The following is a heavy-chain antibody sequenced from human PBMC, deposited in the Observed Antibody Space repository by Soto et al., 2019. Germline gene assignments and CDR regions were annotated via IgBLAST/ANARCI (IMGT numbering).Heavy chain of an antibody. V-gene: IGHV4-31*03. CDR1: GGSISSGGYY. D-gene: IGHD3-22*01. J-gene: IGHJ1*01. CDR3: ATRPITMIVVGEDKYFQH. CDR2: IYYSGRT. Sequence: PSGTLFLTCPFSGGSISSGGYYLSLIHQHPGKGLEWSGYIYYSGRTHYNPSPKRRVTISVDTSKNQFSLKLSSVTAADTAVYYCATRPITMIVVGEDKYFQHWGQGTLVTVSS.